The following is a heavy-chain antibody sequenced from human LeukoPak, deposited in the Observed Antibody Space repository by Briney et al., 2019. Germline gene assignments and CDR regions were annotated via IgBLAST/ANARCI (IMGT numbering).Heavy chain of an antibody. CDR1: GYTFTGYY. D-gene: IGHD3-10*01. V-gene: IGHV1-8*02. CDR3: ARGLESMVRGVVVDY. CDR2: MNPNSGNT. J-gene: IGHJ4*02. Sequence: ASVKVSCKASGYTFTGYYMHWVRQAPGQGLEWMGWMNPNSGNTGYAQKFQGRVTMTRNTSISTAYMELSSLRSEDTAVYYCARGLESMVRGVVVDYWGQGTLVTVSS.